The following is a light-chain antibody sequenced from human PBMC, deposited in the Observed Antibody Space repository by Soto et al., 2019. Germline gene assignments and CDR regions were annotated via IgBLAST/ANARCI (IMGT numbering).Light chain of an antibody. CDR2: EVS. Sequence: QSALTQPASVTGSPGQSITISCTGTSSDVGGYNYVSWYQQHPGKAPNLMIYEVSNRPSEVSNRFSGSKSGNTASLTISGLQAEDEADYYCSSYTSTSTHVVFGGGTKLTVL. CDR1: SSDVGGYNY. CDR3: SSYTSTSTHVV. V-gene: IGLV2-14*01. J-gene: IGLJ2*01.